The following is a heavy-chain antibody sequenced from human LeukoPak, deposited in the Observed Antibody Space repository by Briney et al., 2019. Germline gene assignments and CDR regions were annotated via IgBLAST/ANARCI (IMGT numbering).Heavy chain of an antibody. J-gene: IGHJ4*02. CDR2: IYHSGST. V-gene: IGHV4-38-2*02. CDR1: GYSISRGYY. CDR3: AREDGWGSYRSELPFDY. Sequence: SETLSLTCAVSGYSISRGYYWGWIRQPPGKGLEWIVSIYHSGSTYYNPSLKSRVTISVDTSKNQFSLKLSSVTAADTAVYYCAREDGWGSYRSELPFDYWGQGTLVTVSS. D-gene: IGHD3-16*02.